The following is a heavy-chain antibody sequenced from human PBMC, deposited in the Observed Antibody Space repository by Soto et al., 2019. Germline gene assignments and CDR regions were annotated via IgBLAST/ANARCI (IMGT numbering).Heavy chain of an antibody. CDR2: IYHSGST. D-gene: IGHD6-19*01. V-gene: IGHV4-4*02. Sequence: SQTLCRTGSASAGSHSSSNWWSWFRQPAGKGLEWIGEIYHSGSTNYNPSLKSRVTISVDKSKNQFSLKLSSVTAADTAVYYCARVAVAGTRVDYWGQGTLVTVS. J-gene: IGHJ4*02. CDR1: AGSHSSSNW. CDR3: ARVAVAGTRVDY.